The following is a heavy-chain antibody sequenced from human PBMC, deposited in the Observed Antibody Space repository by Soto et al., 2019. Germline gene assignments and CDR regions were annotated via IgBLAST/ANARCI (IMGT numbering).Heavy chain of an antibody. V-gene: IGHV4-28*01. CDR1: DYSVSSSNW. D-gene: IGHD3-22*01. CDR3: ARQIYDSDTGPNFQYYFDS. J-gene: IGHJ4*02. Sequence: PSETLSLTCVVSDYSVSSSNWWGWIRQPPGKGLEWIGYISYTGTTYYNPSLKSRVTMSVDTSKNQFSLQWSSLRASDTAMYYCARQIYDSDTGPNFQYYFDSWGQGTPVTVSS. CDR2: ISYTGTT.